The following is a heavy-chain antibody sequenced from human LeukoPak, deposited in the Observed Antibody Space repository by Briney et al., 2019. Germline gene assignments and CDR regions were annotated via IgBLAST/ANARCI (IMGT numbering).Heavy chain of an antibody. CDR3: ARVAYYYDSSGYYYDNDY. CDR1: GGTFSSYA. Sequence: SVKVSCKASGGTFSSYAISWVRQAPGQGLEWMGGIIPIFGTANYAQKFQGRVTITADESTSTAYMELSSLRSEDTAVYYCARVAYYYDSSGYYYDNDYWGQGTLVTVSS. J-gene: IGHJ4*02. D-gene: IGHD3-22*01. V-gene: IGHV1-69*01. CDR2: IIPIFGTA.